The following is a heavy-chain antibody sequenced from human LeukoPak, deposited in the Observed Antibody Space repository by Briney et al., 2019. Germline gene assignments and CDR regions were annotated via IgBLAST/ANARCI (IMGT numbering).Heavy chain of an antibody. CDR2: ISSSSSYI. D-gene: IGHD1-14*01. Sequence: GGSLRLSCAASGFTFSSYSMGWVRQAPGEGLEWVSSISSSSSYIYYADSVKGRYTISRDNAKNSLYLQMNSLRVEDTAVYYCAREATVLTDYWGQGTLVTVSS. J-gene: IGHJ4*02. CDR1: GFTFSSYS. V-gene: IGHV3-21*01. CDR3: AREATVLTDY.